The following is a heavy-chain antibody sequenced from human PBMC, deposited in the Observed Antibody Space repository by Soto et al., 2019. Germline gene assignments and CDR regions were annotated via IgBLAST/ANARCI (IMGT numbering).Heavy chain of an antibody. CDR3: ARAFGDGSRYYYYMDV. D-gene: IGHD2-15*01. CDR1: GYTFTGYY. Sequence: ASVKVSCKASGYTFTGYYMHWVRQAPGQGLEWMGWINPNSGGTNYAQKFQGWVTMTRDTSISTAYMELSRLRSDDTAVYYCARAFGDGSRYYYYMDVWGKGTTVTVSS. V-gene: IGHV1-2*04. J-gene: IGHJ6*03. CDR2: INPNSGGT.